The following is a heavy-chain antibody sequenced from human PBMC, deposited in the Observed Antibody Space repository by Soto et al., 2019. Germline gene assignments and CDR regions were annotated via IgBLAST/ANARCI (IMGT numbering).Heavy chain of an antibody. CDR2: ISGSGGST. V-gene: IGHV3-23*01. CDR1: GFTFSSYA. D-gene: IGHD4-17*01. CDR3: AKDTGEAQSGY. J-gene: IGHJ4*02. Sequence: GGSLRLSCAASGFTFSSYAMTWVRQAPGKGLEWVSGISGSGGSTYYADSVKGRFTISRDNSKNTMYLQMNSLRAEDTAVYYCAKDTGEAQSGYWGQGTLVTVS.